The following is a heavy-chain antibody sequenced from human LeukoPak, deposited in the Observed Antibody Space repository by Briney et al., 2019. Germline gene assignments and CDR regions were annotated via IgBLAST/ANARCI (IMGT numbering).Heavy chain of an antibody. J-gene: IGHJ4*01. CDR2: INTQGTYT. V-gene: IGHV3-74*01. D-gene: IGHD2-15*01. CDR1: GITFSSYW. Sequence: PGGSLRLSCAVSGITFSSYWMHWVRQDPGRGLLWVSRINTQGTYTNYADSVKGRFTISRDNAKNTLYLQMSSLRADDTAVYYCVIDLGDYNDFWGQEPWSPSPQ. CDR3: VIDLGDYNDF.